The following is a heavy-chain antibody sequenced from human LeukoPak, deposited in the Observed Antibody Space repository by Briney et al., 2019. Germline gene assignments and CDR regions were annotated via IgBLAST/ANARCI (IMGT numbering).Heavy chain of an antibody. CDR2: IWYDGSTK. CDR1: GFTFSSYW. V-gene: IGHV3-33*08. Sequence: GGSLRLSCAASGFTFSSYWMHWVRQAPGKGLEWVAVIWYDGSTKYYGDSVKGRFTISRDNSKNTLYLEMNSLRAEDTAVYYCARDHGGYDSSAYYLEYWGQGTLVTVSS. J-gene: IGHJ4*02. CDR3: ARDHGGYDSSAYYLEY. D-gene: IGHD3-22*01.